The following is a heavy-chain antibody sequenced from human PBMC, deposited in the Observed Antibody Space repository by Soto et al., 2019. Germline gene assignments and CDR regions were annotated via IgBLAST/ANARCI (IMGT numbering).Heavy chain of an antibody. D-gene: IGHD6-13*01. CDR2: ISGDTT. CDR1: GLIFSSYA. V-gene: IGHV3-23*01. CDR3: AKAGRAAAFFDY. Sequence: GGSLRLSCAASGLIFSSYAMSGGRQAPGKGLEWVSTISGDTTYYADSVKGRFTISRDNSKNTLYLQMNSLRAEDTAVYYCAKAGRAAAFFDYWGQGTLVTVSS. J-gene: IGHJ4*02.